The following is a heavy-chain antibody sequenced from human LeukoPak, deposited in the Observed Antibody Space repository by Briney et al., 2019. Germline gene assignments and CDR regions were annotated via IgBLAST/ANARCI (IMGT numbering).Heavy chain of an antibody. CDR1: RGSFSGYY. V-gene: IGHV4-34*01. D-gene: IGHD5-18*01. CDR3: ARDRIQLWPPDY. CDR2: INHSGTT. J-gene: IGHJ4*02. Sequence: SETLSLTCAVYRGSFSGYYWTWIRQSPGKGLEWIGEINHSGTTNYNPSLKSRVTISIDTSKNQFSLKLSSVTAADTAVYYCARDRIQLWPPDYWGQGTLVTVSS.